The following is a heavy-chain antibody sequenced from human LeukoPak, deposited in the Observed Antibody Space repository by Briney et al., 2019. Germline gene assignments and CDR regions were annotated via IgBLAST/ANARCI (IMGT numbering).Heavy chain of an antibody. CDR1: GGSISSYY. CDR2: IYYSGST. Sequence: SGTLSLTCAVSGGSISSYYWSWIRQPPGRGLEWIGYIYYSGSTNYKPSLKSRVTISVDTSKNQFSLKLSSVTAADTAAYYCARGGYYGSGNDFRFDPWGQGTLVTVSS. J-gene: IGHJ5*02. D-gene: IGHD3-10*01. CDR3: ARGGYYGSGNDFRFDP. V-gene: IGHV4-59*01.